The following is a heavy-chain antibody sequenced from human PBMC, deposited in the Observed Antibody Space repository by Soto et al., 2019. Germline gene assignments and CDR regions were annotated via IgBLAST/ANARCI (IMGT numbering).Heavy chain of an antibody. J-gene: IGHJ4*02. CDR1: GFSLSNARMG. D-gene: IGHD2-21*02. CDR3: ARRAYCGGDCYPYYFDY. Sequence: SGPTLVNPTETLTLTCTVSGFSLSNARMGVSWIRQPPGKALEWLAHIFSNDEKSYSTSLKSRLTISKDTSKSQVVLTMTNMDPVDTATYYCARRAYCGGDCYPYYFDYWGQGTLVTVSS. CDR2: IFSNDEK. V-gene: IGHV2-26*01.